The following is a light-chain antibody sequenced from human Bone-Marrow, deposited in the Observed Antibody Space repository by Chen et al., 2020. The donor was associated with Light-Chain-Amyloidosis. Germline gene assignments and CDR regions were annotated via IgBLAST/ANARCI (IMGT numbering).Light chain of an antibody. CDR1: QTINRF. CDR3: QQSYHTPYT. V-gene: IGKV1-39*01. CDR2: GAS. J-gene: IGKJ2*01. Sequence: DIQMTQSPSSLSASVGDRVTITCRASQTINRFLSWYRQKPRESPELLIYGASNLQTGVPSRFSAGESETEFTLTISSLQPEDFATYCCQQSYHTPYTFGQGTKLEIK.